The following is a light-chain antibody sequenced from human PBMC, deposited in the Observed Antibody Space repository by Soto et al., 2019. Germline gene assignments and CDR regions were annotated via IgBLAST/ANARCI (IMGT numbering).Light chain of an antibody. Sequence: QSVLTQPASVSGSPGQSITISCTGTSSDVGSYNLVSWYQQHPGKAPKLMISEVSKRPSGVSNRFSGSKSGSTASLTISGLQAEDEADYYCCSYAGSSTFYVFGTGTKV. J-gene: IGLJ1*01. CDR1: SSDVGSYNL. CDR3: CSYAGSSTFYV. CDR2: EVS. V-gene: IGLV2-23*02.